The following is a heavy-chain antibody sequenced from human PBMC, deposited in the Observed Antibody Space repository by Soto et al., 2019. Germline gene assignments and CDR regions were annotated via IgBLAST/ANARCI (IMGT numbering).Heavy chain of an antibody. J-gene: IGHJ6*02. V-gene: IGHV1-18*01. Sequence: QVQLVQSGDEVKKPGASVKVSCKASGYIFVNYGIAWVRQAPGQGLGWMGWISPYTGNTHSATKSQGRITMNTDTFTNTAYMDLGSLTSDDTAVYYCVMVDNYVTPTPQDVWGQGTTVTVSS. CDR2: ISPYTGNT. CDR1: GYIFVNYG. CDR3: VMVDNYVTPTPQDV. D-gene: IGHD3-16*01.